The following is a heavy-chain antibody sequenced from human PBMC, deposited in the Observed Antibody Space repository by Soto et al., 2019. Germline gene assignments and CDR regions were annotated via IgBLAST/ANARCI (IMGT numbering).Heavy chain of an antibody. CDR1: GVTFNTYT. CDR3: ALNFWSGYYPSR. J-gene: IGHJ4*02. V-gene: IGHV3-23*01. D-gene: IGHD3-3*01. CDR2: ISGGGST. Sequence: PGGSLRLSCAASGVTFNTYTLSWVRQAPGKGLERVSTISGGGSTYYADSVKGRFTISRDNSKNTLYLQMNSLRAEDTAVYYCALNFWSGYYPSRWGQGTLVTVSS.